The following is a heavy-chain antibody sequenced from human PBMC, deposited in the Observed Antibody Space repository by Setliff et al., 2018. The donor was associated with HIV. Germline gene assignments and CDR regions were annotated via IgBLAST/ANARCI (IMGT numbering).Heavy chain of an antibody. D-gene: IGHD6-19*01. J-gene: IGHJ6*04. V-gene: IGHV1-2*06. Sequence: ASVKVSCKASGYTFNGYYMHWVRQAPGQGLEWMGRINPNSGGTKYGQKFQGRVTMTRDTSVSTAYMELNRLISDDTAVYYCARGWATGADSSPLDVWGKGTTVTVTS. CDR2: INPNSGGT. CDR1: GYTFNGYY. CDR3: ARGWATGADSSPLDV.